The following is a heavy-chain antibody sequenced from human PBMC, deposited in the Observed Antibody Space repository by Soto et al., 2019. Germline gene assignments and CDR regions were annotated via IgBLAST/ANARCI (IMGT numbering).Heavy chain of an antibody. CDR3: AREVEVHTPVFGF. CDR1: GGTFNNYA. Sequence: QVQLVQSGAEVKRPGSSVKVSCKASGGTFNNYAINWVRQAPGQGLEWMGDISPMFGKANYEQKFQGRVKINADDCTATAYLELSSLMSEDTALYYCAREVEVHTPVFGFWGQGSLVTVSS. J-gene: IGHJ4*02. V-gene: IGHV1-69*01. CDR2: ISPMFGKA. D-gene: IGHD2-2*01.